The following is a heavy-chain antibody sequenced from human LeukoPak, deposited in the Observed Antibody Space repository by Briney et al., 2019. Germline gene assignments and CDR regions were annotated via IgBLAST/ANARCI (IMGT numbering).Heavy chain of an antibody. Sequence: ASVKVSCKASVYTFTAYDMHWVRQAPGQGLEWMGWINPNGGGTNYAQKFQGRVTMTRDTSISTAYMELSSLTSDDTAVYYCAREGLGGLLSNYWGQGTLVTVSS. CDR3: AREGLGGLLSNY. V-gene: IGHV1-2*02. CDR2: INPNGGGT. J-gene: IGHJ4*02. D-gene: IGHD2-15*01. CDR1: VYTFTAYD.